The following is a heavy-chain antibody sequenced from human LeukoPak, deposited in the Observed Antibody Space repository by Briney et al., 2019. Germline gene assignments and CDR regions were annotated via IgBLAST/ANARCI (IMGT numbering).Heavy chain of an antibody. D-gene: IGHD2-2*02. J-gene: IGHJ6*03. CDR1: GGSISSSSYY. Sequence: SETLSLTCTVSGGSISSSSYYRGWIRQPPGKGLEWIGSIYYSGSTYYNPSLKSRVTISVDTSKNQFSLKLSSVTATDTAVYYCASLVYCSSTSCYNYYYYYMDVWGKGTTVTVSS. CDR3: ASLVYCSSTSCYNYYYYYMDV. CDR2: IYYSGST. V-gene: IGHV4-39*01.